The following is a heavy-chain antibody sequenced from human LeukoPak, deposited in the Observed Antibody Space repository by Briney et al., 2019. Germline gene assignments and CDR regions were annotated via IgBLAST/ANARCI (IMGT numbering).Heavy chain of an antibody. V-gene: IGHV1-18*01. D-gene: IGHD3-16*02. CDR2: ISAYNGNT. CDR1: GYTFTSYG. Sequence: GASVKVSCKASGYTFTSYGISWVRQAPGQGLEWMGWISAYNGNTNYAQKLKGRVTMTPDTSTSTAYMELRSLRSDDTAVYYCARGGRITFGGVIAFPLDYWGQGTLVTVSS. J-gene: IGHJ4*02. CDR3: ARGGRITFGGVIAFPLDY.